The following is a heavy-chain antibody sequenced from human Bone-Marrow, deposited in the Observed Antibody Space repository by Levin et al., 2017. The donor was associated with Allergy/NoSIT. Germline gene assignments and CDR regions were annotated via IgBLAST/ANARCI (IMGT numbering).Heavy chain of an antibody. Sequence: QAGGSLRLSCAASGFTFSSYGMHWVRQAPGKGLEWVAVIWYDGSNKYYADSVKGRFTISRDNSKNTLYLQMNSLRAEDTAVYYCARAPYGSGSYYNVWGQGTLVTVSS. CDR3: ARAPYGSGSYYNV. D-gene: IGHD3-10*01. J-gene: IGHJ4*02. V-gene: IGHV3-33*01. CDR1: GFTFSSYG. CDR2: IWYDGSNK.